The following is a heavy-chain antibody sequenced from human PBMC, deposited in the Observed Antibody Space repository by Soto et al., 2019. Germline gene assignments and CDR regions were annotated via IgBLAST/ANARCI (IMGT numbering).Heavy chain of an antibody. V-gene: IGHV1-2*02. CDR3: ARGGGVGVAGSAAFDM. D-gene: IGHD3-3*01. J-gene: IGHJ3*02. Sequence: QLHLVQSGAVVKKPGASVTVSCSASGYPVTAYYMHWVRQAPGRGLEWMGGINPATGAEKYTQTVQGGVTMTRDTSKSKVFMELCGLTAEDTAVFYCARGGGVGVAGSAAFDMWGQGTLVTVSS. CDR2: INPATGAE. CDR1: GYPVTAYY.